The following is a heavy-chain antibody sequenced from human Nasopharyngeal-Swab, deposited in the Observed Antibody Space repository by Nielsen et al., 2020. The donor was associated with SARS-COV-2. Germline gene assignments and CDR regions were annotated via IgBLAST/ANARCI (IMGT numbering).Heavy chain of an antibody. D-gene: IGHD3-3*01. CDR1: GIFVSGNY. Sequence: GESLKISCAASGIFVSGNYMNWVRQAPGMGLEWVSVVYSGGSTFYADSVKGRFTISRDNSKNTLYLQMNNLRPEDMAMYYCASPVFGVVSDAFDLWGQGTMVTVSS. J-gene: IGHJ3*01. V-gene: IGHV3-53*01. CDR3: ASPVFGVVSDAFDL. CDR2: VYSGGST.